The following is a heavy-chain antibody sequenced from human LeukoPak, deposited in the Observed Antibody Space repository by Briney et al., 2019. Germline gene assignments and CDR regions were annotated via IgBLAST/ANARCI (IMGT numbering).Heavy chain of an antibody. CDR1: GFTFSSYA. J-gene: IGHJ4*02. V-gene: IGHV3-23*01. CDR2: ISGSGGST. D-gene: IGHD3-10*01. CDR3: ARDRAITMVRGVFDY. Sequence: GGSLRLSCVASGFTFSSYAMSWVRQAPGKGLEWVSAISGSGGSTYYADSVKGRFTISRDNSKNTLYLQMSSLRAEDTAVYYCARDRAITMVRGVFDYWGQGTLVTVSS.